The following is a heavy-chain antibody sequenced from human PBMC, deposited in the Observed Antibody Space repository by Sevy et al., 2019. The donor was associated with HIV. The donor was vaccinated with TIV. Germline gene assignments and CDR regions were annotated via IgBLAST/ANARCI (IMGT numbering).Heavy chain of an antibody. Sequence: GGSLRLSCAASGFTFSSYWMHWVRQAPDKGLVWVSRIKSDGSSTSYADSVKGRFTISRDNAKNTLYLQMNSLRAEDTAVYYCARGDYYDSSGYYLYYYYYGMDVWGQGTTVTVSS. D-gene: IGHD3-22*01. CDR1: GFTFSSYW. V-gene: IGHV3-74*01. CDR3: ARGDYYDSSGYYLYYYYYGMDV. J-gene: IGHJ6*02. CDR2: IKSDGSST.